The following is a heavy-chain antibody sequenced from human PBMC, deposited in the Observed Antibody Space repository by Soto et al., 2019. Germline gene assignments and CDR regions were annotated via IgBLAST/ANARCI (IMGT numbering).Heavy chain of an antibody. J-gene: IGHJ6*02. D-gene: IGHD2-2*01. V-gene: IGHV3-53*01. CDR2: IYSGGSI. CDR3: ARDRGDCSSVSCYGSFYYGMDV. Sequence: EVQLVEAGGGLIQPRGSLRLSCAASGFIVSSHYMSWVRQAPGKGLEWVSAIYSGGSIYYTDSVEGRFTISRDVSKNILYLQMNSLRADDTAVYYCARDRGDCSSVSCYGSFYYGMDVWGQGTTVIVS. CDR1: GFIVSSHY.